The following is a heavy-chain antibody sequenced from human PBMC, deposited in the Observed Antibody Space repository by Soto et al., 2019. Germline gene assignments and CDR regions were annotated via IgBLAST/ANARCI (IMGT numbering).Heavy chain of an antibody. Sequence: EVQLVESGGGLVQPGRSLRLSCAASGFTFDDYAMHWVRQAPGKGLEWVSGISWNSGSIGYADSVKGRFTISRDNAKNSLYLQMNSLRAEDTALYYCAKDVVRGRMGLGVYWGQGTLVTVSS. CDR3: AKDVVRGRMGLGVY. J-gene: IGHJ4*02. V-gene: IGHV3-9*01. CDR1: GFTFDDYA. D-gene: IGHD3-10*01. CDR2: ISWNSGSI.